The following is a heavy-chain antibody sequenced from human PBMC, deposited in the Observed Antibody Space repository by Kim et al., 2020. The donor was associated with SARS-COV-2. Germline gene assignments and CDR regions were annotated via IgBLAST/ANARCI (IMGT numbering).Heavy chain of an antibody. CDR3: ARGPGLGDMGGGGFDI. V-gene: IGHV1-3*01. J-gene: IGHJ3*02. CDR1: GYTFTRLG. Sequence: ASVKVSCKASGYTFTRLGLHWLRQAPGQSLEWMGWLNPANGFTEYSQKLQGRVAITRDTSASTMYMELSSLRYEDTAIYFCARGPGLGDMGGGGFDIWGQ. D-gene: IGHD3-16*01. CDR2: LNPANGFT.